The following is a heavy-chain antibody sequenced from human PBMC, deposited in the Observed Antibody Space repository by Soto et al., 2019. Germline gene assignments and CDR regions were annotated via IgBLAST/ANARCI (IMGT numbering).Heavy chain of an antibody. CDR2: IYYSGST. Sequence: SETLSLTCTVSGGSISSYYWSWIRQPPGKGLEWIGYIYYSGSTNYNPSLKSRVTISVDTSKNQFSLKLSSVTAADTAVYYCARVYFDWLSPHYYFDYWGQGTLVTVSS. CDR3: ARVYFDWLSPHYYFDY. CDR1: GGSISSYY. D-gene: IGHD3-9*01. V-gene: IGHV4-59*01. J-gene: IGHJ4*02.